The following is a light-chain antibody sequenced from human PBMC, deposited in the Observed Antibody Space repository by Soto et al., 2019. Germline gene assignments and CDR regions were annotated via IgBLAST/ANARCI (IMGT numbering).Light chain of an antibody. Sequence: DIQVTQSPSSLSASVGDRVTITCRSSQTISNYLNWYQQKPGKAPKLLIYAASSLQSGVPLRFSGSGSGTDFTLTITSLQPEDFATYYCQQSYTTPPTFGGGTMVDI. CDR2: AAS. CDR3: QQSYTTPPT. CDR1: QTISNY. J-gene: IGKJ4*01. V-gene: IGKV1-39*01.